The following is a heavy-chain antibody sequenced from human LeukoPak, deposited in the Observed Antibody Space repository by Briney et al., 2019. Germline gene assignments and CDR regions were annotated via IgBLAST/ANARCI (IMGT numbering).Heavy chain of an antibody. V-gene: IGHV4-59*01. Sequence: SETLSLTCTVSGGSISSYYWSWIRQPPGKGLESIGYIYYSGSTNYNPSLKSRVTISVDTSKNQFSLKLSSVTAADTAVYYCARVSYVRDYYYGMDVWGQGTTVTVSS. CDR1: GGSISSYY. J-gene: IGHJ6*02. CDR2: IYYSGST. D-gene: IGHD1-26*01. CDR3: ARVSYVRDYYYGMDV.